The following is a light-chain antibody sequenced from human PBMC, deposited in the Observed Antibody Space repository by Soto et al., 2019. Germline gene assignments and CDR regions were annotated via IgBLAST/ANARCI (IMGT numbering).Light chain of an antibody. CDR2: ESN. CDR3: CSHAGSTTMV. CDR1: DNDVGGYNL. Sequence: QSALTQPASVSGSPGQSVTISCTGTDNDVGGYNLVSWFQQHPDKAPKLIIHESNKRPSGVSARFSGSMSDNTASLTISGLRPDDEAHYYCCSHAGSTTMVFGGGTKLTVL. V-gene: IGLV2-23*01. J-gene: IGLJ2*01.